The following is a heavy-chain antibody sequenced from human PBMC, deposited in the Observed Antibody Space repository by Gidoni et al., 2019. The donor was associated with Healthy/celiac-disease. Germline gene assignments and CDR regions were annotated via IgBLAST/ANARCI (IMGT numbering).Heavy chain of an antibody. D-gene: IGHD1-20*01. J-gene: IGHJ4*02. V-gene: IGHV4-39*01. CDR1: VGSISSSSYY. CDR2: IYYSGST. Sequence: QLQLQESGPGLVKPSETLSLTCTVSVGSISSSSYYWGWIRQPPGKGLEWIGSIYYSGSTYYNPSLKSRVTISVDTSKNQFSLKLSSVTAADTAVYYCARRLTRITGFDYWGQGTLVTVSS. CDR3: ARRLTRITGFDY.